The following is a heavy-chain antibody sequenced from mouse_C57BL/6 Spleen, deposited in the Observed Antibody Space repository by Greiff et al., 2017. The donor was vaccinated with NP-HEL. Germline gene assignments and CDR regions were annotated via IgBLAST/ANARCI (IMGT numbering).Heavy chain of an antibody. V-gene: IGHV2-3*01. D-gene: IGHD2-10*02. CDR3: AKPHSGSIDWYFAV. Sequence: VKLMESGPGLVAPSQSLSITCTVSGFSLTSYGVSWVRQPPGKGLEWLGVIWGDGSTNYHSALISRLSISKDNSKSQVFLKLNSLQTDDTATYSCAKPHSGSIDWYFAVWGTESTVTVSS. J-gene: IGHJ1*03. CDR1: GFSLTSYG. CDR2: IWGDGST.